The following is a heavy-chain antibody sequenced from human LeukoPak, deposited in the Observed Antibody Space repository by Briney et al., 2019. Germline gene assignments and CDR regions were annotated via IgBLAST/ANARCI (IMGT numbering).Heavy chain of an antibody. Sequence: ASVKVSCKASGYTFTYYYMHWVRQAPGQGLEWMGWINPYSGDTNYAQKFQGRVTMTRDTSITTAYMDLSRLKSDDTAVYYCARASVENTLRIDDYWGQGTLVAVSS. CDR1: GYTFTYYY. J-gene: IGHJ4*02. D-gene: IGHD2-15*01. CDR3: ARASVENTLRIDDY. V-gene: IGHV1-2*02. CDR2: INPYSGDT.